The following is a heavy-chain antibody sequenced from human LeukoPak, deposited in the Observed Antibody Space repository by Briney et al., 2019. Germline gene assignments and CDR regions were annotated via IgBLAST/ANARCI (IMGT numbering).Heavy chain of an antibody. CDR3: APLELERPDY. D-gene: IGHD1-1*01. CDR2: IRYDGNNK. Sequence: GGSLRLSCAASGFTFSSYDMHWVRQAPGKGLEWVAFIRYDGNNKYYADSVKGRFTISRDNSKNTLYLQMNSLRAEDTAVYYSAPLELERPDYWGQGTLATVSS. J-gene: IGHJ4*02. V-gene: IGHV3-30*02. CDR1: GFTFSSYD.